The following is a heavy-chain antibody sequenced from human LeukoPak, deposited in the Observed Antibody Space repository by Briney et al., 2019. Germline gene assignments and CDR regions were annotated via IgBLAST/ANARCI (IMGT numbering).Heavy chain of an antibody. V-gene: IGHV3-48*02. Sequence: PGGSLRLSCAASGFTFSTYNMNWVRQAPGKGPEWVSYISSYSDTIYYADSVKGRFTMFRDNAKHSLFLQMNSLRDEDTAVYYCARARRIQLWLAFDYWGQGTLVTVSS. D-gene: IGHD5-18*01. CDR3: ARARRIQLWLAFDY. CDR1: GFTFSTYN. CDR2: ISSYSDTI. J-gene: IGHJ4*02.